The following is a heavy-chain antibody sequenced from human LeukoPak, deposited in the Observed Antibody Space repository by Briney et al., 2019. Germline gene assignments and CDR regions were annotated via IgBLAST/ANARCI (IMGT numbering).Heavy chain of an antibody. CDR1: GFTFSNYA. J-gene: IGHJ3*02. D-gene: IGHD3-22*01. CDR2: ISGSGGST. V-gene: IGHV3-23*01. Sequence: VGSLRLSCAASGFTFSNYAMSWVRQAPGKGLEWVSAISGSGGSTYYADSVKGRFTISRANSKNTLYLQMNSLTAEDTAVYYCQIWGGGYDQDAFDIWGQGTMVTVSS. CDR3: QIWGGGYDQDAFDI.